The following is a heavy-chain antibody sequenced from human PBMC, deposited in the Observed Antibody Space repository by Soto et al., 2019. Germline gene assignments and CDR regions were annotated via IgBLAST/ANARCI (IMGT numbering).Heavy chain of an antibody. Sequence: GGSLRLSCAASGFTFSSYGMHWVRQAPGKGLEWVAVISYDGSNKYYADSVKGRFTISRDNSKNTLYLQMNSLRAEDTAVYYCAKCIRPPYTRSSWYFPYIDSSGWSHRGYYYYYGMDVWGQGTTVTVSS. CDR3: AKCIRPPYTRSSWYFPYIDSSGWSHRGYYYYYGMDV. CDR1: GFTFSSYG. V-gene: IGHV3-30*18. CDR2: ISYDGSNK. D-gene: IGHD6-19*01. J-gene: IGHJ6*02.